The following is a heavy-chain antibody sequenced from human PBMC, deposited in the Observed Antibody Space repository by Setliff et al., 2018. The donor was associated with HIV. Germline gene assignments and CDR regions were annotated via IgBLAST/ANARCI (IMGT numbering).Heavy chain of an antibody. CDR1: GFTFNTYG. Sequence: GESLKISCAASGFTFNTYGMHWVRQAPGKGLEWVAVISYDGSNKYYADSVKGRFTISRDNSKNTLYLQMNSLRAEDTAVYYCARSVIGYYYYGMDVWGQGTLVTVSS. J-gene: IGHJ6*02. D-gene: IGHD3-10*01. CDR3: ARSVIGYYYYGMDV. V-gene: IGHV3-30*19. CDR2: ISYDGSNK.